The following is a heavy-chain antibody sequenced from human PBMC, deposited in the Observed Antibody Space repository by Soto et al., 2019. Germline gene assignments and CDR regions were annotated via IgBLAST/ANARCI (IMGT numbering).Heavy chain of an antibody. CDR2: ISSSGSTI. V-gene: IGHV3-48*04. CDR1: GFTFSSYA. Sequence: GGSLRLSCAASGFTFSSYAMSWVRQAPGKGLEWVSYISSSGSTIYYADSVKGRFTISRDNAKNSLYLQMNSLRAEDTAVYYCARGLRITIFGVVIKGSDYWGQGTLVTVSS. D-gene: IGHD3-3*01. CDR3: ARGLRITIFGVVIKGSDY. J-gene: IGHJ4*02.